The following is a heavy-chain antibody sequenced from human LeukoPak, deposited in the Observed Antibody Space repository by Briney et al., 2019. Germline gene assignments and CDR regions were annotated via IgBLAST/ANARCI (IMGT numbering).Heavy chain of an antibody. Sequence: PGGSLRLSCAASGFTFSSYAMNWVRPAPGKGREWVTSIRSASRHIQYADSVKGRFTISRDNAKNALYLQMSSLRAEETAGYYCARDGESDYSSYMDVWGKGTTVTVSS. J-gene: IGHJ6*03. CDR1: GFTFSSYA. D-gene: IGHD4-11*01. V-gene: IGHV3-21*01. CDR2: IRSASRHI. CDR3: ARDGESDYSSYMDV.